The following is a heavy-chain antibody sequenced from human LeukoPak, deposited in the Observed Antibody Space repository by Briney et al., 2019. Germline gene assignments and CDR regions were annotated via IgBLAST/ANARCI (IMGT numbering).Heavy chain of an antibody. CDR1: GFTFSSYA. J-gene: IGHJ4*02. CDR2: ISSSSSYI. D-gene: IGHD2-2*01. CDR3: ARVLIAGYCTSTSCYDVDY. V-gene: IGHV3-21*01. Sequence: PGGSLRLSCAASGFTFSSYAMSWVRQPPGKGLEWVSSISSSSSYIYYADSVKGRFTISRDNAKNSLYLQMNSLRAEDTAVYYCARVLIAGYCTSTSCYDVDYWGQGTLVTVSS.